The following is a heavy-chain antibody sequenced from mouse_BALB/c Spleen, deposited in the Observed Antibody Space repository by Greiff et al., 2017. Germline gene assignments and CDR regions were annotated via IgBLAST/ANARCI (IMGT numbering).Heavy chain of an antibody. J-gene: IGHJ2*01. Sequence: EVKLVESGGGLVQPGGSLRLSCATSGFTFTDYYMSWVRQPPGKALEWLGFIRNKANGYTTEYSASVKGRFTISRDNSQSIRYLQMNTLRAEDSATYYCAREGGHYGSSCFDYWGQGTTLTVSS. CDR3: AREGGHYGSSCFDY. V-gene: IGHV7-3*02. CDR2: IRNKANGYTT. CDR1: GFTFTDYY. D-gene: IGHD1-1*01.